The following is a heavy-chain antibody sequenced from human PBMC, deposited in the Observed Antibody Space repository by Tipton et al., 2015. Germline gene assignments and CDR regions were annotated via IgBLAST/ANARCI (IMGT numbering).Heavy chain of an antibody. D-gene: IGHD6-19*01. J-gene: IGHJ4*02. CDR3: AAGGWYYSQLVYFDY. V-gene: IGHV4-31*02. Sequence: LRLSCTVSGGSISSGGYYWSWIRQHPGKGLEWIGYTYYSGSTYYNPSLKSRVTISEDTSKNQFSLKLSSVTAADTAVYYCAAGGWYYSQLVYFDYWGQGTLVTVSS. CDR1: GGSISSGGYY. CDR2: TYYSGST.